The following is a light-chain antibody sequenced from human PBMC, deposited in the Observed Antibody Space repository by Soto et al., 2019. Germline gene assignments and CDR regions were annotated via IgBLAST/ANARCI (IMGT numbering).Light chain of an antibody. CDR2: SNN. Sequence: QTVVTQPPSASRTPGQRVTISCSGSSSNIGSNTVNWYQQLPGTAPKLLIYSNNQRPSGVPDRFSGSRSGTSASLAISGLQSEDEADYYCAAWDDSLNGWVFGGGTKVTVL. V-gene: IGLV1-44*01. J-gene: IGLJ3*02. CDR1: SSNIGSNT. CDR3: AAWDDSLNGWV.